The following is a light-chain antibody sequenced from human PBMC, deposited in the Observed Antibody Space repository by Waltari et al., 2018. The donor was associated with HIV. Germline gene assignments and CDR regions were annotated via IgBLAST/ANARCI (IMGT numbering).Light chain of an antibody. Sequence: DIQMAQSPSILYASVGGRVTITCRASQSVKTWVAWLQQKPGRSPKPLIYRASALEPGVPSRFRGSGSGTDFTLTISSLQPDDFATYYCQQYDSPPYTFGQGT. CDR2: RAS. V-gene: IGKV1-5*03. J-gene: IGKJ2*01. CDR3: QQYDSPPYT. CDR1: QSVKTW.